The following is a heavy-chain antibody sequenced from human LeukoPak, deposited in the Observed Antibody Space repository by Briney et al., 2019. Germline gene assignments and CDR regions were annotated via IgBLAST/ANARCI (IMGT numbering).Heavy chain of an antibody. CDR2: ISSSSSYI. V-gene: IGHV3-21*01. Sequence: GGSLRLSCAASGFTFSNYAMIWVRQAPGKGLEWVSSISSSSSYIYYADSVKGRFTISRDNAKNSLYLQMNSLRAEDTAVYYCARGSSKPYNWFDPWGQGTLVTVSS. CDR1: GFTFSNYA. J-gene: IGHJ5*02. CDR3: ARGSSKPYNWFDP. D-gene: IGHD6-13*01.